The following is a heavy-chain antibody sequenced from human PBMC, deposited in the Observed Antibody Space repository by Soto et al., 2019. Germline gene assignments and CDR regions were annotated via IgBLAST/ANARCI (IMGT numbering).Heavy chain of an antibody. J-gene: IGHJ5*02. D-gene: IGHD6-6*01. CDR1: GGSVSSGSYY. Sequence: PSETLSLTCTVFGGSVSSGSYYWSWIRQPPGKGLEWIGYIYYSGSTNYNPPLKSRVTISVDTSKNQFSLKLSSVTAADTAVYYCARDLARAARYNWFDPWGQGTLVTVSS. V-gene: IGHV4-61*01. CDR3: ARDLARAARYNWFDP. CDR2: IYYSGST.